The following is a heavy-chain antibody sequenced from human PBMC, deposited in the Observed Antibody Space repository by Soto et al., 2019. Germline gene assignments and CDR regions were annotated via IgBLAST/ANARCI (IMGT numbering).Heavy chain of an antibody. CDR1: GFTFNSYG. Sequence: EVQLVESGGGLVQPGGSLRLSCAASGFTFNSYGMHWVGQAPGKGLEWVSYISDSSTTKFYADSVKGRFTISRDNTKNSLFLQMNSLRAGDTAVYFCASEGYHYFDYWGQGTLVTVSS. J-gene: IGHJ4*02. CDR3: ASEGYHYFDY. V-gene: IGHV3-48*03. D-gene: IGHD5-12*01. CDR2: ISDSSTTK.